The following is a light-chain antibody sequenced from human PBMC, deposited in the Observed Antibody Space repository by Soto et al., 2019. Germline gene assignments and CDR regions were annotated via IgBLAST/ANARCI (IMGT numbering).Light chain of an antibody. CDR1: SGDIGSYNR. J-gene: IGLJ1*01. V-gene: IGLV2-14*01. CDR2: EVT. CDR3: SSYTNINTRACV. Sequence: QSALTQPASVSGSPGQSITISCTGTSGDIGSYNRVSWYQQHPGKAPKLIIYEVTDRPSGVSNRFSGSKSGNTASLTISGLQAEDEAESYCSSYTNINTRACVFGTGTKLTV.